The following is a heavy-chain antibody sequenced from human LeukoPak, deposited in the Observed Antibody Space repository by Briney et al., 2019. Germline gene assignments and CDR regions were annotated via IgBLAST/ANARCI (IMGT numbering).Heavy chain of an antibody. CDR3: ARESRQWLVLGGVDY. CDR1: GFTFNDYY. Sequence: GGSLRLSCAASGFTFNDYYMSWIRQAPGKGLEWGSYMSSSGSTIYYADSVKGRFTISRDTAKNSLYLQMNSMRAEDTAVYYCARESRQWLVLGGVDYWGQGTLVTVSS. V-gene: IGHV3-11*04. CDR2: MSSSGSTI. D-gene: IGHD6-19*01. J-gene: IGHJ4*02.